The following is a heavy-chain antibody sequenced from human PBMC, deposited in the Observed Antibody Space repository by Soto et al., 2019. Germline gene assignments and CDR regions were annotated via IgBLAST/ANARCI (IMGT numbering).Heavy chain of an antibody. CDR3: AGVHSSSWYRFDY. Sequence: QVQLVQSGAEVKKPGSSVKVSCKASGGTFSSYTISWVRQAPGQGLEWMGRIIPILGIANYAQKFQGRVTITADKXTSTAYMELSSLRSEDTAVYYCAGVHSSSWYRFDYWGQGTLVTVSS. CDR1: GGTFSSYT. J-gene: IGHJ4*02. D-gene: IGHD6-13*01. CDR2: IIPILGIA. V-gene: IGHV1-69*02.